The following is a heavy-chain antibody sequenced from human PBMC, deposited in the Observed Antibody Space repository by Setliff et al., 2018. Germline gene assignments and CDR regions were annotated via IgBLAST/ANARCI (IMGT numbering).Heavy chain of an antibody. CDR1: GGSITNYY. V-gene: IGHV4-59*01. D-gene: IGHD3-10*01. Sequence: SETLSLTCSVSGGSITNYYWSWIRQPPGKGLEWIGYISYTGRTNYNPSLKSRVTMSVDMSKNQFFLTLTSVTAVDTAVYYCARDGDYYGSGSRFDPWGQGTLVTVSS. CDR3: ARDGDYYGSGSRFDP. J-gene: IGHJ5*02. CDR2: ISYTGRT.